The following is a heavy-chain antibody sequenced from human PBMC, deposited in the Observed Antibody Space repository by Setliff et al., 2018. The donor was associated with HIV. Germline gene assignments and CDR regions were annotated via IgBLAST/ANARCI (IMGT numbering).Heavy chain of an antibody. CDR2: YYYSGFT. D-gene: IGHD4-17*01. Sequence: SETLSLTCAVSGGSITSSLYYWTWIRQHPGKGLEWIGYYYYSGFTYYNPYLKSRLTISIDTSKNQFSLKLSSVTAADTAVYYCATPVTSRGYYYIDVWGKGTTVTVSS. J-gene: IGHJ6*03. CDR1: GGSITSSLYY. CDR3: ATPVTSRGYYYIDV. V-gene: IGHV4-31*11.